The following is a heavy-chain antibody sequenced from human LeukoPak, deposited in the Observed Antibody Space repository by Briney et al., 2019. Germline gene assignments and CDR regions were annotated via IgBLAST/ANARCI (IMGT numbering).Heavy chain of an antibody. D-gene: IGHD5-18*01. CDR2: LRYDGSNK. Sequence: GGSLRLSCAASGFTFSSYGMRWVRQAPGKGLEWVAFLRYDGSNKYYADSVKGRFPISRDNSKNTLYLQMNSLRAEDTAVYYCAKTWRDTAMVIYYFDYWGQGTLVTVPS. J-gene: IGHJ4*02. CDR1: GFTFSSYG. V-gene: IGHV3-30*02. CDR3: AKTWRDTAMVIYYFDY.